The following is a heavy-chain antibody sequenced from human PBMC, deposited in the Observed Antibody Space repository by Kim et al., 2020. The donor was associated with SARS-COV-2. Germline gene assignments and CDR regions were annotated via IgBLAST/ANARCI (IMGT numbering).Heavy chain of an antibody. J-gene: IGHJ4*02. Sequence: ASVKVSCKASGYTFTRYPINWVRQAPGQGLEWMGWINTNTGNPAYAQAFTGRFVFSLDTSASTAYLYVSSLKAEDTAVYYCARGPGPVEFWGQGTLVTVSS. CDR1: GYTFTRYP. CDR3: ARGPGPVEF. V-gene: IGHV7-4-1*02. CDR2: INTNTGNP.